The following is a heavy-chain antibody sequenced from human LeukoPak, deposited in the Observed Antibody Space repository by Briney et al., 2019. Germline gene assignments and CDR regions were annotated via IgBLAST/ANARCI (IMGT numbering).Heavy chain of an antibody. CDR3: ARVSDGIRAAQGYFDY. V-gene: IGHV4-61*01. Sequence: PSETLSLTCTVSGGSVSSGSYYWSWIRQPPGKGLEWIGYIYYSGSTYYNPSLKSRVTISVDTSKNQFSLKLSSVTAADTAVYYCARVSDGIRAAQGYFDYWGQGTLVTVSS. D-gene: IGHD5-18*01. CDR1: GGSVSSGSYY. CDR2: IYYSGST. J-gene: IGHJ4*02.